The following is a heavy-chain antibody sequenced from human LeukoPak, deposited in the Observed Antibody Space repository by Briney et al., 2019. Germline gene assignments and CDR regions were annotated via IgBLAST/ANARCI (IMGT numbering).Heavy chain of an antibody. V-gene: IGHV3-15*01. CDR3: TTMAKY. J-gene: IGHJ4*02. CDR2: IKSETEGWTT. Sequence: GGSPRLSRAASLFTSSKAWMNRVRPAPGKGVEWVGRIKSETEGWTTDYAAPVKGRFTISRDDSKNTVHLQMSSLKVEDTAMYYCTTMAKYWGQGTLVTVSP. D-gene: IGHD5-24*01. CDR1: LFTSSKAW.